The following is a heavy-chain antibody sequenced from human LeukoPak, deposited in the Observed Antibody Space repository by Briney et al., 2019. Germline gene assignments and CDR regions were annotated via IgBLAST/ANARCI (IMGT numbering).Heavy chain of an antibody. Sequence: SETLSLTCAVSVYSISRGSYWGWIRQPPGKGLEWIGSVYHSGSAYYNPSLKSRVTISVDTSKNQFSLKLTSVTAADTAVYYCAVGLHSGQFAFDIWGQGTMVTVSS. CDR3: AVGLHSGQFAFDI. D-gene: IGHD5-24*01. CDR1: VYSISRGSY. V-gene: IGHV4-38-2*01. J-gene: IGHJ3*02. CDR2: VYHSGSA.